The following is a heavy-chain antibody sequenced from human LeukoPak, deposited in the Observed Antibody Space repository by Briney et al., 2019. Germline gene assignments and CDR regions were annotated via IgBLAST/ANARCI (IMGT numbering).Heavy chain of an antibody. V-gene: IGHV3-23*01. J-gene: IGHJ4*02. CDR1: GFTFSSHA. CDR3: AKDELFWFGELAGFEY. CDR2: ISGSGGST. D-gene: IGHD3-10*01. Sequence: GGSLRLSCAASGFTFSSHAMSWVRQAPGKGLEWVSAISGSGGSTYYADSVKGRFTISRDNSKNTLYLQMNSLRAEDTAGYNCAKDELFWFGELAGFEYWGQGTLVTVSS.